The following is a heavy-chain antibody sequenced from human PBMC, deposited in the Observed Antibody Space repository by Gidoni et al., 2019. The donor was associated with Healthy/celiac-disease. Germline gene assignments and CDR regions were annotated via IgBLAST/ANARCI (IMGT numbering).Heavy chain of an antibody. V-gene: IGHV6-1*01. CDR2: TYYRSKWYN. CDR3: ASESIAVANWYFDL. D-gene: IGHD6-19*01. Sequence: QVQLQQSGPGLVKPSPTLSLTCAISGASVSSTSAAWHWIRQSPSRGLEWLGRTYYRSKWYNDDAVSVKSRITINPDTSKNQFSLQLNSVTPEDTAVYYCASESIAVANWYFDLWGRGTLVTVSS. CDR1: GASVSSTSAA. J-gene: IGHJ2*01.